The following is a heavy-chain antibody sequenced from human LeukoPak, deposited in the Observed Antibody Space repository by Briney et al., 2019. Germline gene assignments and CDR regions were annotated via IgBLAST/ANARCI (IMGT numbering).Heavy chain of an antibody. Sequence: ASVKVSCKASGYTFTSYDINWVRQATGQGLEWMGWMNPNSGNTGYAQKFQGRVTMTRNTSISTAYMELSSLRSEDTAVYYCARGLSRKKFGELSYYFDCWGQGTLVTVSS. D-gene: IGHD3-10*01. CDR3: ARGLSRKKFGELSYYFDC. V-gene: IGHV1-8*01. J-gene: IGHJ4*02. CDR2: MNPNSGNT. CDR1: GYTFTSYD.